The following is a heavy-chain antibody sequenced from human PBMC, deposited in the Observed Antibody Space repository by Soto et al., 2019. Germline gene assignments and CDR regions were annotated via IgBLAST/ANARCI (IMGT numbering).Heavy chain of an antibody. CDR1: GGSISSYY. D-gene: IGHD1-26*01. V-gene: IGHV4-59*01. CDR2: IYYSGST. Sequence: SETLSLTCTVSGGSISSYYWSWIRQPPGKGLEWIGYIYYSGSTNYNPSLKSRVTISVDTSKNQFSLKLSSVTAADTAVYYCARDQSGSLDYWGQGTLVTVSS. J-gene: IGHJ4*02. CDR3: ARDQSGSLDY.